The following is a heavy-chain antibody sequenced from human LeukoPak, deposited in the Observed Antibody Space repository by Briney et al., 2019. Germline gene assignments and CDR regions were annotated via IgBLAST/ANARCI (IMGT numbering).Heavy chain of an antibody. D-gene: IGHD5-18*01. CDR3: TRGGYSFGFDY. CDR2: ISGSGGST. Sequence: VSAISGSGGSTYYADSVKGRFTISRDNSKNTLYLQMNSLRAEDTAVYYCTRGGYSFGFDYWGQGTLVTVSS. J-gene: IGHJ4*02. V-gene: IGHV3-23*01.